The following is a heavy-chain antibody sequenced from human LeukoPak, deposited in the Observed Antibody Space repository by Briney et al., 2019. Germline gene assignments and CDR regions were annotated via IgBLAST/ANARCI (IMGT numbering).Heavy chain of an antibody. CDR1: GFTFSSYA. Sequence: GGSLRLSCAASGFTFSSYAMSWVRQAPGKGLEWVSAISGSGGGTYSADSVKGRFTISRDNSKNTLYLQMNSLRAEDTAVYYCASQGIVVVTNYFDYWGQGTLVTVSS. D-gene: IGHD2-21*02. CDR2: ISGSGGGT. CDR3: ASQGIVVVTNYFDY. V-gene: IGHV3-23*01. J-gene: IGHJ4*02.